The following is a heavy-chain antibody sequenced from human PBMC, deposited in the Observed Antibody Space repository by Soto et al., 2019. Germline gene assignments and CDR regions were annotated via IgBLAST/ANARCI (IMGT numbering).Heavy chain of an antibody. V-gene: IGHV3-30-3*01. Sequence: GFLRLSCAASGFTFSSYAMHWVRQAPGKGLEWVAVISYDGSNKYYADSVKGRFTISRDNSKNTLYLQMNSLRAEDTAVYYCARDRRVAAAGLIDYWGQGTLVTVSS. D-gene: IGHD6-13*01. J-gene: IGHJ4*02. CDR3: ARDRRVAAAGLIDY. CDR2: ISYDGSNK. CDR1: GFTFSSYA.